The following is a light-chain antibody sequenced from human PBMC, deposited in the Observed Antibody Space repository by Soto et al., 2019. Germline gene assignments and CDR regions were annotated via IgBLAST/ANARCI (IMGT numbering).Light chain of an antibody. CDR1: QSINSW. CDR3: PQYNSYPWT. J-gene: IGKJ1*01. V-gene: IGKV1-5*03. CDR2: KTS. Sequence: DIQMTQSPSTLSASVGDRVTITCRASQSINSWLVWYQQKPGKAPKLLIYKTSSLETGVPSRFSGSGSGTEFTLTISSLQPYDFATYYCPQYNSYPWTFGQGTKVEIK.